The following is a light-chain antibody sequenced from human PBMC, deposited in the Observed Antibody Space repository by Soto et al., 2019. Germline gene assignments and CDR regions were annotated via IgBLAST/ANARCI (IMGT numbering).Light chain of an antibody. J-gene: IGKJ1*01. CDR2: AAS. CDR3: QQLNNYPRT. Sequence: DIKMTQSPSTLSAYEGDRVTITCRASQSISSYLNWYQQKPGKAPKLLIYAASSLQSGVPSRFSGSGSGTDFTLTISSLQPEEFATYYCQQLNNYPRTVGQGTKVDI. V-gene: IGKV1-39*01. CDR1: QSISSY.